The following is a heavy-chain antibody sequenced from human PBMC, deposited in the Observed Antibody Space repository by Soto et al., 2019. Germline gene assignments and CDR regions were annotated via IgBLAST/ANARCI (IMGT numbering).Heavy chain of an antibody. CDR1: CGSVSTGTYY. J-gene: IGHJ6*02. V-gene: IGHV4-61*01. CDR3: GREDFYNGMDV. D-gene: IGHD2-2*02. Sequence: SETLSLTCTVSCGSVSTGTYYWSWIRQPPGKGLEWIGYFYYSGSTNYNPSLKSRVTISVDTSKNQFSLKLSSVTAADTAVYYCGREDFYNGMDVWGQGTTVTVSS. CDR2: FYYSGST.